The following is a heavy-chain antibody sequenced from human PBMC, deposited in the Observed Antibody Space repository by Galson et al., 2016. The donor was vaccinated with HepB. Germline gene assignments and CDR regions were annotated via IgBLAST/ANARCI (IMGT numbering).Heavy chain of an antibody. Sequence: SLRLSCAASGFSLSSDWMSWVRQAPGKGLEWVANVKYEGSEKYYVDSVKGRFTISRDNSKNTVFLQMNSLRAEDTAVYYCARDTWTWNGGQGTLVTVSS. CDR2: VKYEGSEK. CDR1: GFSLSSDW. J-gene: IGHJ4*02. V-gene: IGHV3-7*01. D-gene: IGHD3/OR15-3a*01. CDR3: ARDTWTWN.